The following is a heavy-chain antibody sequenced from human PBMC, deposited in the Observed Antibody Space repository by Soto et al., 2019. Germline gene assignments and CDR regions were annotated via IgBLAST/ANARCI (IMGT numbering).Heavy chain of an antibody. Sequence: QVHLVQSGGEVRKPGASVKISCKASGYTFSSNGMHWLRQAPGQGLEWMGWIHAGNGNTRYSAKLQGRVTITRDTSASTAYMELRSLRSDDTAVYYCARDRYTTTTVWFDPWGQGTLVTVSS. V-gene: IGHV1-3*01. D-gene: IGHD3-16*02. J-gene: IGHJ5*02. CDR1: GYTFSSNG. CDR2: IHAGNGNT. CDR3: ARDRYTTTTVWFDP.